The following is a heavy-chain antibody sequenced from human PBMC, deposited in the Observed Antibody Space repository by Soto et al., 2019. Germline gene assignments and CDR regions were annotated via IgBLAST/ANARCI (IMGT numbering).Heavy chain of an antibody. D-gene: IGHD1-1*01. CDR2: SSNSGSFT. V-gene: IGHV3-11*06. Sequence: VVCLIVSCAASGFTFSDHYMSWIRQAPGKGLEWIGYSSNSGSFTRYADSVKGRFSISRDNAKNSLFLQINSLRGDDTAIYYCVRSGDNYNLLDYWGQGTPVTVS. CDR3: VRSGDNYNLLDY. J-gene: IGHJ4*02. CDR1: GFTFSDHY.